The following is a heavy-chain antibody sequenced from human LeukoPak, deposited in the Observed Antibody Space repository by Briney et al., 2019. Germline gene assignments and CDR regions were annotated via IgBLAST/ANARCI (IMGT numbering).Heavy chain of an antibody. V-gene: IGHV3-48*02. CDR2: ISSSSRTI. J-gene: IGHJ6*02. CDR3: ARHGAASLYSYGLDV. CDR1: GFTFSSYS. D-gene: IGHD6-25*01. Sequence: PGGSLRLSCAASGFTFSSYSINWFRQAPGKGLEWVSYISSSSRTIYYADSVKGRFTTSRDNAKNSLFLQMNSLRDEDTAVYYCARHGAASLYSYGLDVWGQGTTVTVSS.